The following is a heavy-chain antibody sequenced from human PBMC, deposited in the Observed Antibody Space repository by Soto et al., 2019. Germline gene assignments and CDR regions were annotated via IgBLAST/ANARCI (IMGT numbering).Heavy chain of an antibody. CDR2: INKDGSAK. Sequence: EVQWVESGGGLVQPGGSLTLSCAASGFTFNNYWMFWARQAPGKGLEWVANINKDGSAKQYVDSVKGRFTISRDNARSSLSLQMTRLRGEDTATYYCAGASRVLEDHWGQGIPVTVSS. CDR3: AGASRVLEDH. D-gene: IGHD6-6*01. CDR1: GFTFNNYW. V-gene: IGHV3-7*01. J-gene: IGHJ4*02.